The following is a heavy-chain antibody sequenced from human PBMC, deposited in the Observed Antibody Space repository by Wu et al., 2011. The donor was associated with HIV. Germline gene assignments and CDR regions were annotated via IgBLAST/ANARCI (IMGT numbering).Heavy chain of an antibody. V-gene: IGHV1-69*05. CDR2: IIPIFGTA. D-gene: IGHD3-3*01. J-gene: IGHJ4*02. CDR3: ARSGRYDFWSGYYTGGGDY. Sequence: SWVRQAPGQGLEWMGGIIPIFGTANYAQKFQGRVTITTDESTSTAYMELSSLRSEDTAVYYCARSGRYDFWSGYYTGGGDYWGQGTLVTVSS.